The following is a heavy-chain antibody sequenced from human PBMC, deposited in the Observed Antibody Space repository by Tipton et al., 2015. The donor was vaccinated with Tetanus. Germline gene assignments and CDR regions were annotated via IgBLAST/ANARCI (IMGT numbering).Heavy chain of an antibody. V-gene: IGHV4-34*01. CDR3: ARGGRSVPPPG. CDR2: INHSGST. Sequence: TLSLTCAVYGGSFSGYYWSWIRQPPGKGLEWIGEINHSGSTNYNPSLKSRVTISVDTSKNQFSLKLSSVTAADTAVYYCARGGRSVPPPGWGQGTMVPVSS. D-gene: IGHD1-14*01. J-gene: IGHJ3*01. CDR1: GGSFSGYY.